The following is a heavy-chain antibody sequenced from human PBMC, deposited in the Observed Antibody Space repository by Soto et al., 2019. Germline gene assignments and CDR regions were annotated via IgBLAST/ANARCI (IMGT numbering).Heavy chain of an antibody. D-gene: IGHD3-16*01. J-gene: IGHJ4*02. CDR1: GDSVSNDNYY. Sequence: SETLSLTCAVSGDSVSNDNYYWSWIRQPPGKGLEWIGYIYYSGTTNYNSYLKSRLSLSVDMSKSQFSLKLASVTAADTAVYFCARSQRGRTAFTFDYWGQGALVTVSS. V-gene: IGHV4-61*01. CDR3: ARSQRGRTAFTFDY. CDR2: IYYSGTT.